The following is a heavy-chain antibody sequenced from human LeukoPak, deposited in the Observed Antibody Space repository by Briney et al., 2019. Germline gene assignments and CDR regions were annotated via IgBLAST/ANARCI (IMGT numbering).Heavy chain of an antibody. CDR3: AKDLGYYFGSGSYLDY. V-gene: IGHV3-23*01. CDR2: ISGSGGST. Sequence: GGSLRLSCAASGFTFSSYAMSWVRQAPGKGLEWVSAISGSGGSTYYADSVKGRFTISRDNSKNTLYLQMNSLRAEDTAVYYCAKDLGYYFGSGSYLDYWGQGTLVTVSS. J-gene: IGHJ4*02. CDR1: GFTFSSYA. D-gene: IGHD3-10*01.